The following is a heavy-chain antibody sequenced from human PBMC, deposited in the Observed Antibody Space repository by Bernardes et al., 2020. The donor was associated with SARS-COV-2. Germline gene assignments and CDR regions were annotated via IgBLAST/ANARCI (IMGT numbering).Heavy chain of an antibody. J-gene: IGHJ4*02. CDR2: IYYSGST. V-gene: IGHV4-39*01. CDR1: GGSISSSSYY. D-gene: IGHD5-18*01. Sequence: SETLSLTCTVSGGSISSSSYYWGWIRQPPGKGLEWIGSIYYSGSTYYNPSLKSRVTISVDTSKNQFSLKLSSVTAADTAVYYCASPGPGRASYSYGYVDAGPIDYWGQGTLVTVSS. CDR3: ASPGPGRASYSYGYVDAGPIDY.